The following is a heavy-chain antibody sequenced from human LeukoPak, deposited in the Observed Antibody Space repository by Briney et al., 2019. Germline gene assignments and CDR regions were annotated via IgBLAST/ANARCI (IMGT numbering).Heavy chain of an antibody. CDR3: AKGLRKLIVGSTEYYFDY. CDR1: GFTFSDYN. V-gene: IGHV3-30*02. CDR2: IRNDGRNK. J-gene: IGHJ4*02. Sequence: GGSLRLSCAASGFTFSDYNMRWIRQAPGKGLEWVAFIRNDGRNKYYADSVKGRFTISRDNSKNTLYLQMNSLRAEDTAVYYCAKGLRKLIVGSTEYYFDYWGQGTLVTVSS. D-gene: IGHD1-26*01.